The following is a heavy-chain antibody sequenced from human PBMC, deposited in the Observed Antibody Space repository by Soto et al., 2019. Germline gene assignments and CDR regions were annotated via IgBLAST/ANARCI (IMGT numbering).Heavy chain of an antibody. J-gene: IGHJ6*03. CDR1: GFTFSSYA. D-gene: IGHD3-9*01. V-gene: IGHV3-23*01. CDR2: ISGSGGST. CDR3: AKGDYDILTGHYYYYYMDV. Sequence: GGSPRLSCAASGFTFSSYAMSWVRQAPGKGLEWVSAISGSGGSTYYADSVKGRFTISRDNSKNTLYLQMNSLRAEDTAVYYCAKGDYDILTGHYYYYYMDVWGKGTTVTVSS.